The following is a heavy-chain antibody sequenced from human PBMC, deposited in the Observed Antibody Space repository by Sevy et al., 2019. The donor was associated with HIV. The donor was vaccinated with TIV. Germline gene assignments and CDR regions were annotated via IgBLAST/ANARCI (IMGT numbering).Heavy chain of an antibody. Sequence: GGSLRLSCTDSGFSFSSYNMGWVRQAPGKGLEWVSTFTSVGRTYYVDSVKGRFTISRDNSKNTLFLQMNSLRAEDSAIYYCAKGELLREGGAYWGQGTLVTVSS. J-gene: IGHJ4*02. V-gene: IGHV3-23*01. CDR3: AKGELLREGGAY. CDR1: GFSFSSYN. D-gene: IGHD1-26*01. CDR2: FTSVGRT.